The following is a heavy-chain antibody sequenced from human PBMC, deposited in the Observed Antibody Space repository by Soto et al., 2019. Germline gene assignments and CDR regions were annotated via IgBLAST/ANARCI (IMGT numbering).Heavy chain of an antibody. D-gene: IGHD5-12*01. CDR2: ISGSGGTT. CDR3: AKVKTWTYLDY. V-gene: IGHV3-23*01. Sequence: GGSLRLSCSVSGVTFSDYAMSWVRQAPGKGLEWVSSISGSGGTTYYADSVEGRFTISRDNSKNTLYLQMNSLGAEDTAVYYCAKVKTWTYLDYWGQGTLVTVSS. J-gene: IGHJ4*02. CDR1: GVTFSDYA.